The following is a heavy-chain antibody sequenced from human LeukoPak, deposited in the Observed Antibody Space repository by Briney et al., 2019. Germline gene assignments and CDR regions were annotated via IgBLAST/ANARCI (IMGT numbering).Heavy chain of an antibody. J-gene: IGHJ4*02. V-gene: IGHV4-31*03. CDR1: GGSISNGGYY. CDR2: IYDSGTT. Sequence: SETLSLTCTVSGGSISNGGYYWSWIRQHPGKGLEWIGYIYDSGTTYYNPALQSRVTISVDTSDNQLSLKLRSLTAADTAVYYCARGGDRRGFDYWGQGTLVTVSS. D-gene: IGHD1-14*01. CDR3: ARGGDRRGFDY.